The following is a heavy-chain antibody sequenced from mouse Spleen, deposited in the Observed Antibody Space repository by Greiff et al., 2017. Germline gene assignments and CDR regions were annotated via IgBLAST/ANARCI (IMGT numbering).Heavy chain of an antibody. V-gene: IGHV1-80*01. CDR1: GYAFSSYW. CDR2: IYPGDGDT. Sequence: QVQLQQSGAELVKPGASVKISCKASGYAFSSYWMNWVKQRPGKGLEWIGQIYPGDGDTNYNGKFKGKATLTADKSSSTAYMQLSSLTSEDSAVYFCARFITTVERYAMDYWGQGTSVTVSS. J-gene: IGHJ4*01. D-gene: IGHD1-1*01. CDR3: ARFITTVERYAMDY.